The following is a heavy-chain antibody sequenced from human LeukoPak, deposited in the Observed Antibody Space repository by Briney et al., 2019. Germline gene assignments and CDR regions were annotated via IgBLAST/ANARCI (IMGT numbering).Heavy chain of an antibody. CDR3: ARDRGTRWYSSTRVYYYGMDV. D-gene: IGHD6-13*01. CDR2: IYYSGST. V-gene: IGHV4-31*03. CDR1: GGSISSGGYY. Sequence: PSETLSLTCTVSGGSISSGGYYWSWIRQHPGKGLEWIGYIYYSGSTYYNPSLKSRVTISVDTSKNQFSLKLSSVTAADTAVYYCARDRGTRWYSSTRVYYYGMDVWGQGTTVTVSS. J-gene: IGHJ6*02.